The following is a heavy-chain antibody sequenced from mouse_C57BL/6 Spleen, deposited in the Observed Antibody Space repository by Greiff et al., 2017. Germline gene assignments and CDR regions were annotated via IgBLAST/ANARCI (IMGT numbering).Heavy chain of an antibody. CDR1: GYAFSSSW. Sequence: QVQLKESGPELVKPGASVKISCKASGYAFSSSWMNWVKQRPGKGLEWIGRIYPGDGDTNYNGKFKGKATLTADKSSSTAYMQLSSLTSEDSAVYFCARSMGYGSGYEDYWGQGTTLTVSS. D-gene: IGHD1-1*01. CDR2: IYPGDGDT. V-gene: IGHV1-82*01. CDR3: ARSMGYGSGYEDY. J-gene: IGHJ2*01.